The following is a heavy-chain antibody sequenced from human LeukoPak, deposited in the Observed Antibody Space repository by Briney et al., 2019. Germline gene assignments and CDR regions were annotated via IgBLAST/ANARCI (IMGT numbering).Heavy chain of an antibody. Sequence: GGSLRLSCAASGFTFSSSWMHWVRQAPGRGLVWVSRTNSDGSIVTYADSVKGRFTISRDNAKNTLFLQMNSLRAEDTAVYYCAKISGSWYEGVGGYYFDYWGQGTLVTVSS. D-gene: IGHD6-13*01. J-gene: IGHJ4*02. CDR2: TNSDGSIV. CDR3: AKISGSWYEGVGGYYFDY. CDR1: GFTFSSSW. V-gene: IGHV3-74*03.